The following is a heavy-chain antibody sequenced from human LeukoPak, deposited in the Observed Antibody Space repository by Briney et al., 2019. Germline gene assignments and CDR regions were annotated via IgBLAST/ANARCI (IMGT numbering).Heavy chain of an antibody. CDR1: GFTFHDYA. V-gene: IGHV3-9*01. CDR2: ISWNGGTT. Sequence: GRSLRLSCAASGFTFHDYAMHWVRQAPGKGLGWVSGISWNGGTTGYADSVKGRFTISRDNAKKSLYLQMNSLRVEDTALYYCAQGGMSGWYGNRFDPWGQGTLVTVSS. CDR3: AQGGMSGWYGNRFDP. D-gene: IGHD6-19*01. J-gene: IGHJ5*02.